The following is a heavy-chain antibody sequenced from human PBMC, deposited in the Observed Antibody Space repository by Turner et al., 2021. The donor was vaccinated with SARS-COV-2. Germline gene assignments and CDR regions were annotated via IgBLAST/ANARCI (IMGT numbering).Heavy chain of an antibody. D-gene: IGHD5-12*01. CDR1: GFTFSSCG. V-gene: IGHV3-30-3*01. Sequence: HVQLVESGGGVVQPGRSLRLHCAASGFTFSSCGMLWVRQAPGKGLEWLAVISYDGSSKYYADSVKGRFTISRDNSKNTLYRQMNSLRAEDTAVYYCAREGAWGDGYPNDYWGQGTLVTVSS. CDR2: ISYDGSSK. CDR3: AREGAWGDGYPNDY. J-gene: IGHJ4*02.